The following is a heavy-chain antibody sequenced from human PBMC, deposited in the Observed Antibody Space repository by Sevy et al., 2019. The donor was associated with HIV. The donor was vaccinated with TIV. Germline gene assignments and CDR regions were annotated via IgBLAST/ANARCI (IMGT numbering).Heavy chain of an antibody. J-gene: IGHJ4*02. CDR2: LSFGWGKI. CDR1: GFDFSIYS. V-gene: IGHV3-23*01. D-gene: IGHD2-8*01. Sequence: GGSLRLSCAASGFDFSIYSMSWVRQAPGKGLEWVSTLSFGWGKINYADSVKGRFTISRDNSKSSLYLQMNNMRVEDTAVYYCAREGCTKPHDYWGQGTLVTVSS. CDR3: AREGCTKPHDY.